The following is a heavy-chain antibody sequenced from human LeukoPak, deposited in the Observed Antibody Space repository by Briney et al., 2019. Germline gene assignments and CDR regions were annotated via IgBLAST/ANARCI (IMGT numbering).Heavy chain of an antibody. V-gene: IGHV4-34*01. D-gene: IGHD3-22*01. CDR2: INHSGST. CDR1: GGSFSGYY. Sequence: SETLSLTCAVYGGSFSGYYWSWIRQPPGKGLEWIGEINHSGSTNYNPSLKSRVTISVDTSKNQFSLKLSSVTAADTAVYYCARQYGDYYDSSGYLDYWGQGTLVTVSS. J-gene: IGHJ4*02. CDR3: ARQYGDYYDSSGYLDY.